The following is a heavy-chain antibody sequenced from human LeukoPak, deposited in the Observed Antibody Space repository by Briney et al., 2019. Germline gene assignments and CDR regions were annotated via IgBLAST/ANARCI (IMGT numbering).Heavy chain of an antibody. V-gene: IGHV6-1*01. CDR1: GDSASRDTAA. D-gene: IGHD7-27*01. J-gene: IGHJ4*02. CDR3: ARGWGFDY. CDR2: TYYRSKWYN. Sequence: SQTLSLTCAISGDSASRDTAAWNWIRQSPSRGLEWLGRTYYRSKWYNDYAISMKSRITINPDTSKNQFSLQLNSVTPEDTAVYYCARGWGFDYWGQGTLVTVSS.